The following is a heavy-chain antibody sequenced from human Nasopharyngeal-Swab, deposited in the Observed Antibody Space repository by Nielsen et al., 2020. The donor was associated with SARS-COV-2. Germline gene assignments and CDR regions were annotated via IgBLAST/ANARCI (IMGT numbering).Heavy chain of an antibody. J-gene: IGHJ4*02. CDR1: GGSVSSGSYY. D-gene: IGHD4-11*01. CDR2: IYYSGST. CDR3: ARVKRDYRGSVVFDY. V-gene: IGHV4-61*01. Sequence: GSLRLSCTVSGGSVSSGSYYWSWIRQPPGKGLEWIGYIYYSGSTNYNPSLKSRVTISVDTSKNQFSLKLSSVTAADTAVYYCARVKRDYRGSVVFDYWGQGTLVTVSS.